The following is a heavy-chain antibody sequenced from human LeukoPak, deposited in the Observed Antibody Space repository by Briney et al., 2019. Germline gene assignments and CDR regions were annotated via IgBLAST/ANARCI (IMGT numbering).Heavy chain of an antibody. CDR1: EFSVGSNY. J-gene: IGHJ4*02. V-gene: IGHV3-66*01. CDR3: ARDVLGDYDY. Sequence: GGSLRLSCAASEFSVGSNYMTWVRQAPGKGLEWVSLIYSGGSTYYADSVKGRFTISRDNSKNTLYLQMNSLRTEDTAVYYCARDVLGDYDYWGQGTLVSVSS. CDR2: IYSGGST. D-gene: IGHD4-17*01.